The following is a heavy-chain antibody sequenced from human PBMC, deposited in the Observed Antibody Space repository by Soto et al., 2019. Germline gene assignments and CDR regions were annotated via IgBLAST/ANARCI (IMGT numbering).Heavy chain of an antibody. D-gene: IGHD1-26*01. CDR2: INAGNGNT. CDR3: ARGGSLYWYFDL. V-gene: IGHV1-3*01. Sequence: ASVKVSCKASGYIFTSYAMHWVRQAPGQSLEWMGWINAGNGNTKYSQKFLGRVTITRDTSASTAYMELSSLRSEDTAVYYCARGGSLYWYFDLWGRGTLVTVSS. J-gene: IGHJ2*01. CDR1: GYIFTSYA.